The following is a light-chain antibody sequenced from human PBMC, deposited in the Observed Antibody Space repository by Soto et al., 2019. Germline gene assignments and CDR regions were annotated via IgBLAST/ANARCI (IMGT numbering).Light chain of an antibody. CDR2: GNN. V-gene: IGLV1-40*01. CDR3: QSYDNSLSGSL. Sequence: QSVLTQPPSVSGAPGQRVTISCTGSSSDIGAGYDVHWYQQLPGTAPKLLIYGNNNRPSGVPDRFSGSKSGASASLAITGLQAEDDADYYCQSYDNSLSGSLFGGGTKLTVL. J-gene: IGLJ3*02. CDR1: SSDIGAGYD.